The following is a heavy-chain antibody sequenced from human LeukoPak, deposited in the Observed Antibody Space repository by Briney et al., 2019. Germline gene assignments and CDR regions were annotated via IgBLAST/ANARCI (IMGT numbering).Heavy chain of an antibody. D-gene: IGHD2-15*01. Sequence: PGGSLRLSCKGSGYTITNYWISWVRQMPGKVLEWMGRVDPTDSYINYSPSFQGHVTMSTHKSSSTAYLQWSSLKASDTAMYYCARLLVGGQDYFDSWGQGSLVSVSS. CDR2: VDPTDSYI. CDR1: GYTITNYW. CDR3: ARLLVGGQDYFDS. J-gene: IGHJ4*02. V-gene: IGHV5-10-1*01.